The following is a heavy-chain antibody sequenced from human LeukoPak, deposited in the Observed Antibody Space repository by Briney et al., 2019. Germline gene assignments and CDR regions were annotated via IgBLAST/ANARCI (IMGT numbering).Heavy chain of an antibody. Sequence: GESLKISCKGSGYSFATYWIGWVRQMSGKGLEWMGIIYPSDSNTRYSPSFQGQVTISADKSISTAYLQWSSLKASDTAMYYCARGPDVAVAGASDYWGQGTLVTVSS. CDR1: GYSFATYW. V-gene: IGHV5-51*01. J-gene: IGHJ4*02. CDR2: IYPSDSNT. D-gene: IGHD6-19*01. CDR3: ARGPDVAVAGASDY.